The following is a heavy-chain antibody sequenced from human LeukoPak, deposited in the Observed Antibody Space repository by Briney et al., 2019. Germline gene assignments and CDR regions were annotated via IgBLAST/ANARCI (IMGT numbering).Heavy chain of an antibody. CDR2: IYTSGST. J-gene: IGHJ6*02. CDR3: ARQPPQYYGIDV. Sequence: SETLSLTCTVSGGSFSNYYWSWIRQPAGKGLEWIGRIYTSGSTNYNPSVKSRVTMSVDTSNNQFSLKLTSVTAADTAVYYCARQPPQYYGIDVWGQGTTVTVSS. V-gene: IGHV4-4*07. CDR1: GGSFSNYY. D-gene: IGHD1-14*01.